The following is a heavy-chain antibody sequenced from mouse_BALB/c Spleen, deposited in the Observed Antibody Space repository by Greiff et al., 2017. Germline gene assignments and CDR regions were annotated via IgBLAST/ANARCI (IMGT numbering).Heavy chain of an antibody. Sequence: EVMLVESGPGLVEPSQSLSLTCTVTGYSITSDYAWNWIRQFPGNKLEWMGYISYSGSTSYNPSLKSRISITRDTSKNQFFLQLNSVTTEDTATYYCARGDTMITPYAMDYWGQGTSVTVSS. CDR2: ISYSGST. D-gene: IGHD2-4*01. CDR1: GYSITSDYA. V-gene: IGHV3-2*02. J-gene: IGHJ4*01. CDR3: ARGDTMITPYAMDY.